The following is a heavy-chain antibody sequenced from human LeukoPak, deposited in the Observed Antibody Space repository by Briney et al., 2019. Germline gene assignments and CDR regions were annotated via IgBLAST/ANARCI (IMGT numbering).Heavy chain of an antibody. D-gene: IGHD6-13*01. Sequence: GESLKISCKGSGYRFTSYWIGWVRQMPGKGLEWMGIIYPGDSDTRYRPPFQGQVTISADKSISTASLQWSSLKAADSAMYYCARYKATAGIDSWGQGTLVTVSS. CDR2: IYPGDSDT. J-gene: IGHJ4*02. CDR3: ARYKATAGIDS. CDR1: GYRFTSYW. V-gene: IGHV5-51*01.